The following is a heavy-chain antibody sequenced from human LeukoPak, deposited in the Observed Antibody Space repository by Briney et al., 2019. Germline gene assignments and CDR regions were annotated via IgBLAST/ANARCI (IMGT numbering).Heavy chain of an antibody. J-gene: IGHJ4*02. CDR2: IRYDGSNK. V-gene: IGHV3-30*02. CDR1: GFTFSSYG. Sequence: GGSLRVSCAASGFTFSSYGMHWVRQAPGKGLEWVAFIRYDGSNKYYADSVKGRFTISRDNSKHTLYLQMNSLRAEDTAVYYCAKDLIGSGSYYNPYYFDYWGQGTLVTVSS. D-gene: IGHD3-10*01. CDR3: AKDLIGSGSYYNPYYFDY.